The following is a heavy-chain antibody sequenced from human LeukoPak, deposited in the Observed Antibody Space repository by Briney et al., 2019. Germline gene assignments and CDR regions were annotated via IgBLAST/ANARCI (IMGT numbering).Heavy chain of an antibody. Sequence: SETLSLTCTVSGGSVSSHFCSWIRQPPGKGLEWIGYIYNSGITNYNPSLKSRVTMSADTSKNQFSLMLRSVTAADTAVYYCARDHLPAGAPGYYMDVWGKGTTVTVSS. CDR1: GGSVSSHF. J-gene: IGHJ6*03. V-gene: IGHV4-59*02. CDR2: IYNSGIT. CDR3: ARDHLPAGAPGYYMDV. D-gene: IGHD4/OR15-4a*01.